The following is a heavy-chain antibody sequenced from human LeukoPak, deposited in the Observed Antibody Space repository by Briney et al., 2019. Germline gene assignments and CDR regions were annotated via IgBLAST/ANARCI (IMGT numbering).Heavy chain of an antibody. CDR2: VYPGNSDT. Sequence: GESLQIYCKGSGYTFTNYWIGWVRQMPGKGLEWMGIVYPGNSDTRYSPSFQGQVTISADKSISTAYLQWSSLEASDTAMYYCAKRSSSRHSDNSGEGTLVTVSS. V-gene: IGHV5-51*01. CDR3: AKRSSSRHSDN. J-gene: IGHJ4*02. D-gene: IGHD6-6*01. CDR1: GYTFTNYW.